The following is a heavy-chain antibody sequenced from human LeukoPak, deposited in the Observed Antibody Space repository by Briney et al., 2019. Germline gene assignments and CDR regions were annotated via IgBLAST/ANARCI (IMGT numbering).Heavy chain of an antibody. V-gene: IGHV6-1*01. Sequence: SHTLSLTCALSGDSVSSNSAAWHWLRQSPSRGLEWLGRTYYRSKWYNDYAVFVKSRITINPDTSKNQFSLQLNSVTAADTAVYYCAKSNGYGLIDIWGQGTMVTVSS. CDR1: GDSVSSNSAA. D-gene: IGHD3-22*01. CDR3: AKSNGYGLIDI. CDR2: TYYRSKWYN. J-gene: IGHJ3*02.